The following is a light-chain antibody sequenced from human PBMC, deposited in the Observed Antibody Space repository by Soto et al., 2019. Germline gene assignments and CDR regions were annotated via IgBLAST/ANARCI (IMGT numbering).Light chain of an antibody. Sequence: QSVLTQPPSVSAAPGQKVTISCSGSSSNIENNYVSWYQQLPGTAPKLLIYGTHKRPSRIPDRFSGSRSGTSATLGITGLQTGDEADYYCGTWDSSLSSVVFGGGTKLTVL. V-gene: IGLV1-51*01. CDR3: GTWDSSLSSVV. CDR1: SSNIENNY. J-gene: IGLJ2*01. CDR2: GTH.